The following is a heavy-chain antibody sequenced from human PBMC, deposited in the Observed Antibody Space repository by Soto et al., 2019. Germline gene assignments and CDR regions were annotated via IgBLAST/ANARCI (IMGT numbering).Heavy chain of an antibody. CDR3: ARFRHSSGWYGDWFDP. CDR2: ISYDGSSK. D-gene: IGHD6-19*01. V-gene: IGHV3-30*03. CDR1: GFTFSSYG. Sequence: QVRLVESGGGVVQPGRSLRLSCAASGFTFSSYGMHWVRQAPGKGLEWVAVISYDGSSKYYADSVKGRFTISRDNSKNTLYLQMNTLRAEDTAVYYCARFRHSSGWYGDWFDPWGQGTLVTVSS. J-gene: IGHJ5*02.